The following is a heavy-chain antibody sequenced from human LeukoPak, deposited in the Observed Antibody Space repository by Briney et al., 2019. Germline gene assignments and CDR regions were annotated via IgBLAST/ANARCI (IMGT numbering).Heavy chain of an antibody. J-gene: IGHJ6*03. CDR1: GGTFSSYA. V-gene: IGHV1-69*13. CDR3: ARDKTVPAAILAGYYYMDV. D-gene: IGHD2-2*02. Sequence: GASVKVSCKASGGTFSSYAISWVRQAPGQGLEWMGGIIPIFGTANYAQKFQGRVTITADESTSTAYMELSSLRSEDTAVYYCARDKTVPAAILAGYYYMDVWGKGTTVTVSS. CDR2: IIPIFGTA.